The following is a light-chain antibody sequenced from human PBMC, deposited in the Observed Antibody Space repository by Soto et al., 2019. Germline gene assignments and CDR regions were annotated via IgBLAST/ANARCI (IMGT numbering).Light chain of an antibody. CDR1: SSDVGGYNY. CDR2: DVS. Sequence: QSALTQPRSVSGSPRQSVTISCTGTSSDVGGYNYVSWYQQHPGKAPKLMICDVSKRPSGVPDRFSGSKSGNTASLTISGLQAEDEADYYCCSYAGSYTYVFGTGTKLTV. CDR3: CSYAGSYTYV. J-gene: IGLJ1*01. V-gene: IGLV2-11*01.